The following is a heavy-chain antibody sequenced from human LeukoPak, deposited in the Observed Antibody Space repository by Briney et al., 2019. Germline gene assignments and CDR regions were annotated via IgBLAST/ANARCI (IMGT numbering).Heavy chain of an antibody. CDR2: IYYSGST. CDR1: GGSISSYY. V-gene: IGHV4-59*08. J-gene: IGHJ4*02. Sequence: PSETLSLTCTVSGGSISSYYWSWIRQPPGKGLEWIGYIYYSGSTNYNPSLESRVTISVDTSKNQFSLKLSSVTAADTAVYYCARSAVGQWLDFDYWGQGTLVTVSS. D-gene: IGHD6-19*01. CDR3: ARSAVGQWLDFDY.